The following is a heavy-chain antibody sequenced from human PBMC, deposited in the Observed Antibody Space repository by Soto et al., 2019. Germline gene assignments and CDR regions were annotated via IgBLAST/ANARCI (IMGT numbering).Heavy chain of an antibody. CDR2: IYYSGST. V-gene: IGHV4-39*01. CDR3: ATGDSSWFPYYYYYYGMDV. CDR1: GGSISSSSYY. J-gene: IGHJ6*02. D-gene: IGHD6-13*01. Sequence: SETLSLTCTVSGGSISSSSYYWGWIRQPPGKGLEWIGSIYYSGSTYYNPSLKSRVTISVDTSKNQFSLKLSSVTAADTAVYYCATGDSSWFPYYYYYYGMDVWGQGTTVTVSS.